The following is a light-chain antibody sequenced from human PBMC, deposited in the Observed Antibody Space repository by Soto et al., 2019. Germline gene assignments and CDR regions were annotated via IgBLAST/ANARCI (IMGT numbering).Light chain of an antibody. V-gene: IGLV2-14*01. CDR1: SSDVGGYNY. J-gene: IGLJ3*02. CDR3: SSYTSSSTLGV. Sequence: QSALTQPASVSGSPGQSITISCTGTSSDVGGYNYVSWYQQHPGKAPKLMMYDVSNRPSGVSNRFSGSKSGNTASLTISGLQAEDESDYYCSSYTSSSTLGVFGGGTKLTGL. CDR2: DVS.